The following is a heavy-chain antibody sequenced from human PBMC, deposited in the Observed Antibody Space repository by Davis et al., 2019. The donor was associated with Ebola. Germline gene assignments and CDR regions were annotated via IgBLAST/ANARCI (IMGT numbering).Heavy chain of an antibody. CDR1: GDTLTSYA. CDR2: IIPVFRTA. D-gene: IGHD3-22*01. V-gene: IGHV1-69*13. J-gene: IGHJ4*02. Sequence: SVKVSCKAVGDTLTSYAMTWVRQAPGQGLEWMGGIIPVFRTANYAQKFQGRVTITADESTRTAYMELNGLRSEDTAVYYCARSLYNYESSGYYGYWGQGTLVTVSS. CDR3: ARSLYNYESSGYYGY.